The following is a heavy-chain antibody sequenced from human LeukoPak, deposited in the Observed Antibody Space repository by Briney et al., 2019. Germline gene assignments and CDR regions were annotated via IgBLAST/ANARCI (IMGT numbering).Heavy chain of an antibody. Sequence: KSSETLSLTCTVSGGSINSYYWSWIRQPPGKGLEWIGYIYYSGSTNYNPSLKSRVTISVDTSKNQFSLKLSSVTAADTAVYYCARHSGTYPYNWFDPWGQGTLVTVPS. CDR3: ARHSGTYPYNWFDP. J-gene: IGHJ5*02. CDR1: GGSINSYY. V-gene: IGHV4-59*08. CDR2: IYYSGST. D-gene: IGHD1-26*01.